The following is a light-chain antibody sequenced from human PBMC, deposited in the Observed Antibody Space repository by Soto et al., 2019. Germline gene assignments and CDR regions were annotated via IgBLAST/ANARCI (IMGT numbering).Light chain of an antibody. CDR1: QSVSSN. CDR3: QQYNNWPPWT. Sequence: EIVMTQSPATLTVSPGERATLSCRASQSVSSNLAWYQKKPGQAPRLLIYGASTGATGIPARFSGSGSGTEFTLTIGSLQSEDFAVYYCQQYNNWPPWTFGQGTKVEIK. J-gene: IGKJ1*01. CDR2: GAS. V-gene: IGKV3-15*01.